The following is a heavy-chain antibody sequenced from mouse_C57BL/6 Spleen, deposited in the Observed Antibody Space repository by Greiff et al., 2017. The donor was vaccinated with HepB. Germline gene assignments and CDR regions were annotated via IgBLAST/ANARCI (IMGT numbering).Heavy chain of an antibody. CDR2: ISSGSSTI. D-gene: IGHD1-1*01. V-gene: IGHV5-17*01. CDR1: GFTFSDYG. J-gene: IGHJ3*01. CDR3: ASGLLRAWFAY. Sequence: EVKLVESGGGLVKPGGSLKLSCAASGFTFSDYGMHWVRQAPEKGLEWVAYISSGSSTIYYADTVKGRFTISRDNAKNTLFLQMTSLRSEDTAMYYCASGLLRAWFAYWGQGTLVTVSA.